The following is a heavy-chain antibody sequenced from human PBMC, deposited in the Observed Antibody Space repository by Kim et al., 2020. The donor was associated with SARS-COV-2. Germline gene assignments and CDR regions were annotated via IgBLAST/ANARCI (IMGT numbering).Heavy chain of an antibody. J-gene: IGHJ3*02. Sequence: SETLSLTCAVYGGSFSGYYWSWIRQPPGKGLEWIGEINHSGSTNYNPSLKSRVTISVDTSKNQFSLKLSSVTAADTAVYYCARGPWQWLPRGAFDIWGQGTMVTVSS. D-gene: IGHD6-19*01. V-gene: IGHV4-34*01. CDR2: INHSGST. CDR3: ARGPWQWLPRGAFDI. CDR1: GGSFSGYY.